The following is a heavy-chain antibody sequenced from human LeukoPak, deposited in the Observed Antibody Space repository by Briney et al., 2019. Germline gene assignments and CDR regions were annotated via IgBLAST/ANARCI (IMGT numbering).Heavy chain of an antibody. D-gene: IGHD3-9*01. CDR3: ARGRPATLRYFDWLLRAFDY. J-gene: IGHJ4*02. Sequence: PSETLSLTCAVYGGSFSGYYWSWLRQPPGKGLEWIGEINHSGSTNYNPSLKSRVTISVDTTKNQFSLKLSSVTAADTAVYYCARGRPATLRYFDWLLRAFDYWGQGTLVTVSS. CDR1: GGSFSGYY. V-gene: IGHV4-34*01. CDR2: INHSGST.